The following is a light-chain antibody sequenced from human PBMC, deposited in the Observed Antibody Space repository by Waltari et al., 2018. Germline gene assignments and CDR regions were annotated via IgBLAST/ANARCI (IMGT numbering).Light chain of an antibody. CDR2: RAS. CDR1: HSLDTSH. Sequence: CVARHSLDTSHLAQYQHKPVQEPRLGIYRASTSATGIPDRFSGSASGTDLSLTICKLEPEDFALNYCQQHGTLPATFGQETKVEIK. CDR3: QQHGTLPAT. V-gene: IGKV3-20*01. J-gene: IGKJ1*01.